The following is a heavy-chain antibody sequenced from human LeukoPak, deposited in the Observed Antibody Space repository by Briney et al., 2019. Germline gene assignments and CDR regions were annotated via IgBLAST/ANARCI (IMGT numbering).Heavy chain of an antibody. J-gene: IGHJ6*03. CDR1: GFTFSSYS. V-gene: IGHV3-21*01. CDR3: ARDGCSSTSCYYYYYYYMDV. CDR2: ISSSSSYI. D-gene: IGHD2-2*01. Sequence: GGSLRLSCAASGFTFSSYSMNWVRQAPGKGLEWVSSISSSSSYIYYADSVKGRFTISRDNAKNSLYPQMNSLRAEDTAVYYCARDGCSSTSCYYYYYYYMDVWGKGTTVTVSS.